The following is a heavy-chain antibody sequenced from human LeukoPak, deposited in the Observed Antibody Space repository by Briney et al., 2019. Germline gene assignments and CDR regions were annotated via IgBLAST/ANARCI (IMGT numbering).Heavy chain of an antibody. V-gene: IGHV3-23*01. CDR2: ISGSGGNT. CDR1: GFTFSSYA. Sequence: GGSLRLSCAASGFTFSSYAMSWVRQAPGKGLEWVSVISGSGGNTYYADSVKGRFTISRDNSKNTLYLQMNSLRAEDTAVYYCAINKYSSSWSPFDPWGQGTLVTVSS. J-gene: IGHJ5*02. CDR3: AINKYSSSWSPFDP. D-gene: IGHD6-13*01.